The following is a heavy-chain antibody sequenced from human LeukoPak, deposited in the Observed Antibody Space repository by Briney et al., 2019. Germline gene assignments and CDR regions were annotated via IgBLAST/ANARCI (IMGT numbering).Heavy chain of an antibody. CDR3: ARDGADGGNWGAFDI. CDR1: GFTFSDYY. V-gene: IGHV3-11*01. Sequence: PGGSLRLSCAASGFTFSDYYMSWIRQAPGKGLEWISQISSSGGTTYYTDSVQGRFTISRDNAKNSLFLQMSNLRDEDTAVYYWARDGADGGNWGAFDIWGQGTMVTVSS. CDR2: ISSSGGTT. J-gene: IGHJ3*02. D-gene: IGHD4-23*01.